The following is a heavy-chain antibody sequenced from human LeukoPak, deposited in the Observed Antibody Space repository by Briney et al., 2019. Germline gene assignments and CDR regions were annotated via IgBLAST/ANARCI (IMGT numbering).Heavy chain of an antibody. J-gene: IGHJ6*04. V-gene: IGHV4-34*01. CDR2: IYHSRST. Sequence: PSETLSLTRAVYGGSFSGYYWIWIRQPPGKGLEWIGEIYHSRSTKYNTPLKCRVTISVDTSKPQFPLMLSSTAAADTAVYYCARGLKLYCSSTGCARYGMDVWGEGTTVTVSS. CDR1: GGSFSGYY. D-gene: IGHD2-2*01. CDR3: ARGLKLYCSSTGCARYGMDV.